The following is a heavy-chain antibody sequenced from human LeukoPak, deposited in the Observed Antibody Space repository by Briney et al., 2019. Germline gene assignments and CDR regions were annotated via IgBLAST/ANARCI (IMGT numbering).Heavy chain of an antibody. V-gene: IGHV3-23*01. D-gene: IGHD3-22*01. CDR2: ISGSGGST. J-gene: IGHJ4*02. CDR1: GFTFSSYA. CDR3: SKNVGITMIVVVRFDY. Sequence: GGSLRLSCAASGFTFSSYAMSWVRQAPGKGLEWGSDISGSGGSTYYADSVKGRFTISRDNSKNTLYLQMNSLRAEDTAVYYCSKNVGITMIVVVRFDYWGQGTLVTVSS.